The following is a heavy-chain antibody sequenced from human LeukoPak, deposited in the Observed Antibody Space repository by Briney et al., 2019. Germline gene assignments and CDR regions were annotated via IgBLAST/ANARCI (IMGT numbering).Heavy chain of an antibody. V-gene: IGHV3-23*01. D-gene: IGHD6-19*01. CDR2: IDAGGST. J-gene: IGHJ1*01. Sequence: GGSLRLSCAASGFTFRNHAMSWVRQAPGKGLDWVSAIDAGGSTYYPDSLKGRFTISRDNSKNTLYLQMNSLRVEDTAVYYCAKEGSTAVAGYADYFQHWGQGTLVTVSS. CDR3: AKEGSTAVAGYADYFQH. CDR1: GFTFRNHA.